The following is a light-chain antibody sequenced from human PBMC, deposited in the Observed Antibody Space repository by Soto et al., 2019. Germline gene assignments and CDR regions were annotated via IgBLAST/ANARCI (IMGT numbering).Light chain of an antibody. J-gene: IGKJ3*01. CDR3: QQYDTYSRT. V-gene: IGKV1-5*03. Sequence: DIQMTQSPSTLSASVGDRVTITCRASQSISIWLAWYQQKPGKAPKLLIYKASSLESGVPSRFSGSGSGTEFTLTISSLQPDDFATDYCQQYDTYSRTFGPGTKVDIK. CDR1: QSISIW. CDR2: KAS.